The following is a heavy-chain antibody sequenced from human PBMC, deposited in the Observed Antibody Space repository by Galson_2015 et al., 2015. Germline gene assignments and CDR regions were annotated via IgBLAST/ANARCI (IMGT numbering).Heavy chain of an antibody. CDR2: IVVGSGNT. CDR3: AADRIRYSSSWRTGMDV. Sequence: SVKVSCKASGFTFTSSAVQWVRQARGQRLEWIGWIVVGSGNTNYAQKFQERVTITRDMSTSTAYMELSSLRSEDTAVYYCAADRIRYSSSWRTGMDVWGQGTTVTVSS. V-gene: IGHV1-58*01. CDR1: GFTFTSSA. J-gene: IGHJ6*02. D-gene: IGHD6-13*01.